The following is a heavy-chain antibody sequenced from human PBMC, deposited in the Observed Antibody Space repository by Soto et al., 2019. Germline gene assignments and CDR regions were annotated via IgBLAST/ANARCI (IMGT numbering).Heavy chain of an antibody. Sequence: QAGGSLRLSCAASGLTFGSYDMHWVRQATGKGLEWVSAIGGAGDTYYPGSVKGRFTISRENAKNSLYLQMNSLRAGDTAVYYCARGRPAHYDSSGYCLDYWGQGTLVTVSS. CDR3: ARGRPAHYDSSGYCLDY. J-gene: IGHJ4*02. CDR1: GLTFGSYD. CDR2: IGGAGDT. V-gene: IGHV3-13*01. D-gene: IGHD3-22*01.